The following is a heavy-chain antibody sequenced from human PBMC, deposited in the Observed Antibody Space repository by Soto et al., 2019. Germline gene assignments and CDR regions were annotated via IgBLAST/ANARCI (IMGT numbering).Heavy chain of an antibody. J-gene: IGHJ6*02. Sequence: GSLRLSCAASGFTFSSYAMSWVRQAPGKGLEWVSAISGSGGSTYYADSVKGRFTISRDNSKNTLYLQMNSLRAEDTAVYYCASSLVVPAAIYYYGMDVWGQGTTVTVSS. CDR3: ASSLVVPAAIYYYGMDV. V-gene: IGHV3-23*01. CDR1: GFTFSSYA. CDR2: ISGSGGST. D-gene: IGHD2-2*01.